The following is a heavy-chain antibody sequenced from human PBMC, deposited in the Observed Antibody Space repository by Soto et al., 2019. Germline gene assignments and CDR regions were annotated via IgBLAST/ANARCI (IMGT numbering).Heavy chain of an antibody. CDR1: GFTFDDYA. V-gene: IGHV3-9*01. Sequence: GGSLRLSCAASGFTFDDYAMHWVRQAPGKGLEWVSGISWNSGSIGYADSVKGRFTISRDNAKNSLYLQMNSLRAEDTALYYCAKDNSSLWFVYYYGMDVWGQGTTVTVSS. D-gene: IGHD6-19*01. CDR3: AKDNSSLWFVYYYGMDV. J-gene: IGHJ6*02. CDR2: ISWNSGSI.